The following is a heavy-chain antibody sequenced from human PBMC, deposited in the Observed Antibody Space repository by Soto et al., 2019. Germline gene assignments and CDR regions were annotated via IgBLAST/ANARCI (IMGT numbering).Heavy chain of an antibody. J-gene: IGHJ4*02. Sequence: EVQLVESGGGSVKPGGSLRLSCVASEFTFSDAWMSWVRQAPGKGLEWVGRLKSRTDGGATDYAAPVKGRFTISRDDSKNTLYLQMNSLKSEDTGVYYCTHSGTHRSEYWGQGTLVTVSS. CDR2: LKSRTDGGAT. CDR1: EFTFSDAW. CDR3: THSGTHRSEY. D-gene: IGHD3-10*01. V-gene: IGHV3-15*01.